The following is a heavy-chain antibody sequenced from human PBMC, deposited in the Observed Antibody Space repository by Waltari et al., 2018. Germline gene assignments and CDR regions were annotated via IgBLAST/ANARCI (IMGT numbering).Heavy chain of an antibody. Sequence: EVHLLESGGGLVQPGGSLRLSCAASGFTFSTYAMSWVRQAPGKRLEWVSGISGSGGGTYYAGSVKGRFTISRDNSKNTLYLQMNSLRAEDMAVYYCAKEIAAQGSPLFDYWGQGTLVTVSS. D-gene: IGHD6-6*01. CDR2: ISGSGGGT. CDR1: GFTFSTYA. CDR3: AKEIAAQGSPLFDY. V-gene: IGHV3-23*01. J-gene: IGHJ4*02.